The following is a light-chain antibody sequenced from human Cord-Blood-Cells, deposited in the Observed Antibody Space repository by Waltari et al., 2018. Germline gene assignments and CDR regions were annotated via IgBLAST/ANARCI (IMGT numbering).Light chain of an antibody. V-gene: IGKV1-5*03. CDR2: KAS. Sequence: DIKMHQSHSSLSASVGDSTTITCRASQSISSWLAWYQQKPGQAPKLLIYKASSLESGVPSRFSGSGSGTEFTLTISSLQPDDFATYYCQQYNSYSQTFGQGTKVEIK. CDR3: QQYNSYSQT. CDR1: QSISSW. J-gene: IGKJ1*01.